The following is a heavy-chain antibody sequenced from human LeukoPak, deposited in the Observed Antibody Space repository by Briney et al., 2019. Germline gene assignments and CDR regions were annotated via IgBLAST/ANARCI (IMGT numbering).Heavy chain of an antibody. CDR3: AREYSSGYYRTFDY. CDR2: IRYDGSNK. D-gene: IGHD3-22*01. V-gene: IGHV3-30*02. CDR1: GFTFSSYG. Sequence: GGSLRLSCAASGFTFSSYGMHWVRQAPGKGLEWVAFIRYDGSNKYYADFVKGRFTISRDNSKNTLYLQMSSLRPEDTAVYYCAREYSSGYYRTFDYWGQGTLVTVSS. J-gene: IGHJ4*02.